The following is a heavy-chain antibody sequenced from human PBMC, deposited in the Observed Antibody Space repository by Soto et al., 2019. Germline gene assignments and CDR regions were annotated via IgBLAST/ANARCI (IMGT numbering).Heavy chain of an antibody. CDR1: GGSISSYY. J-gene: IGHJ5*02. CDR3: ARRECSGGTCSFDH. D-gene: IGHD2-15*01. Sequence: SETLSLTCTVSGGSISSYYRAWIRQPPGKGLEWIGSIHYTGSTYYNPSLKSRVTISVDTSKNQFSLKLTSVSAADTAVYYCARRECSGGTCSFDHWGQGTLVTVSS. CDR2: IHYTGST. V-gene: IGHV4-39*01.